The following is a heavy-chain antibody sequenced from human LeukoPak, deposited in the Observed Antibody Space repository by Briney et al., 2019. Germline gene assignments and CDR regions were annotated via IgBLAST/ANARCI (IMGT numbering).Heavy chain of an antibody. Sequence: GASVTVSCKASGGTFSSYAISWVRQAPGQGLEWMGGIIAIFGTANYAQKFQGRVTITAYESTSSAYMELSSLRSGDTAVYYCARADSTSNWFDPWGQGTLVTVSS. J-gene: IGHJ5*02. CDR3: ARADSTSNWFDP. CDR1: GGTFSSYA. D-gene: IGHD5/OR15-5a*01. V-gene: IGHV1-69*01. CDR2: IIAIFGTA.